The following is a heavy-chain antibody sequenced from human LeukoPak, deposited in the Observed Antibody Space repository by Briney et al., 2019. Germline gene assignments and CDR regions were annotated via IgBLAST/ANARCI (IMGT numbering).Heavy chain of an antibody. CDR2: IWYDGNNK. CDR3: ARDRSSRGYGMDV. V-gene: IGHV3-33*01. Sequence: GGSLRLSCAASGFTFSNYGMHWVRQAPGKGLEWVAVIWYDGNNKYYADSVKGRFTISRDSSKNTLYLQMNSLRAEDTAVYYCARDRSSRGYGMDVWGQGTTVTVSS. CDR1: GFTFSNYG. D-gene: IGHD2-2*01. J-gene: IGHJ6*02.